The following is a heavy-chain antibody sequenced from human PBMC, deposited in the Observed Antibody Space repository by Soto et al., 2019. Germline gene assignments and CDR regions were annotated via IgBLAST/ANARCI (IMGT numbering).Heavy chain of an antibody. CDR2: ISGSGVST. J-gene: IGHJ4*02. D-gene: IGHD6-13*01. CDR3: EKEQKHSSSWSELKY. CDR1: GFTFSSYA. Sequence: PGGSLRLSCAAFGFTFSSYAVSWVRQAPGKGLEWVSAISGSGVSTYYADSVKGRFTISRDNSKNTLYLQMNSLRAEDTAVYYCEKEQKHSSSWSELKYWGQGTLVTVSS. V-gene: IGHV3-23*01.